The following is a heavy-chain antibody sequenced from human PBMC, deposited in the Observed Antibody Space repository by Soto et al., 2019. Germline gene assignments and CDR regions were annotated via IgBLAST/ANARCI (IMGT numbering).Heavy chain of an antibody. V-gene: IGHV1-69*01. CDR1: GGTFSSYA. D-gene: IGHD3-22*01. J-gene: IGHJ6*02. CDR2: IIPIFGTA. Sequence: QVQLVQSGAEVKKPGSSVKVSCKASGGTFSSYAISWVRQAPGQGLEWMGGIIPIFGTANYAQKFQGRVTITADESTSTAYMELNSLRSEDTAVYYCATYYDSSGYYFTAYYYYGMDVWGQGTTVTVSS. CDR3: ATYYDSSGYYFTAYYYYGMDV.